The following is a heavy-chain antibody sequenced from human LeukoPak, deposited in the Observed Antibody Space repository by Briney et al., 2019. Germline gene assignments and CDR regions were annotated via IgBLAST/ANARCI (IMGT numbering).Heavy chain of an antibody. J-gene: IGHJ4*02. D-gene: IGHD1-1*01. V-gene: IGHV3-53*01. Sequence: GGSLRLSCAAFGLTVSSNYMSWVRQAPGKGLEWVSVIFGGGGTYYGDSVRGRFTISRDNSKNTLYLQMNSLRAKDTAVYYCASWPGAWNGEDFWGQGTLVTVSA. CDR3: ASWPGAWNGEDF. CDR1: GLTVSSNY. CDR2: IFGGGGT.